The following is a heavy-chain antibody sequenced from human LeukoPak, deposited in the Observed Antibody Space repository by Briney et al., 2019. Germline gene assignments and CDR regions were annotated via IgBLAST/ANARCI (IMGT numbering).Heavy chain of an antibody. CDR1: GFTFTNSA. J-gene: IGHJ3*01. V-gene: IGHV1-58*01. D-gene: IGHD3-22*01. CDR2: IVVGSGNT. CDR3: AAEAAYYYDSRDAFDV. Sequence: SVKVSCKASGFTFTNSAVQWVRQARGQRLERIGWIVVGSGNTNYAQKFQERVTITRDMSTSLVYMELSSLGSEDTAVYYCAAEAAYYYDSRDAFDVWGQGTMVTVSS.